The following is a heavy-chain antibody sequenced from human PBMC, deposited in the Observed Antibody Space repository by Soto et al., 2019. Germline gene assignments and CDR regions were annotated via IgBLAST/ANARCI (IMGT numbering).Heavy chain of an antibody. CDR3: ARGTSNPGFDY. CDR1: GFIFRNFW. V-gene: IGHV3-7*04. CDR2: INEDGSLT. J-gene: IGHJ4*02. Sequence: EVQLVESGGGLVQPGGSLRLSCAASGFIFRNFWMNWVRQAPGKGLEWLGNINEDGSLTSYVDSVKGRFTTPRDNAERALYLHLSSLRAEDTAVYYCARGTSNPGFDYLGQGTLVTVSS.